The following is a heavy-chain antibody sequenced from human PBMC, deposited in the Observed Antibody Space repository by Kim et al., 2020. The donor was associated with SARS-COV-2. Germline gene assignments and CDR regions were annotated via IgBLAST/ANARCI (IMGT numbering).Heavy chain of an antibody. CDR3: ATGVAVAGRSSDYYYYYGMEV. V-gene: IGHV1-24*01. D-gene: IGHD6-19*01. CDR2: FDPEDGET. Sequence: ASVKVSCKVSGYTLTELSMHWVRQAPGKGLEWMGGFDPEDGETIYAQKFQGRVTMTEDTSTDTAYMELSSLRSEDTAVYYCATGVAVAGRSSDYYYYYGMEVWGQGTTVRVSS. CDR1: GYTLTELS. J-gene: IGHJ6*02.